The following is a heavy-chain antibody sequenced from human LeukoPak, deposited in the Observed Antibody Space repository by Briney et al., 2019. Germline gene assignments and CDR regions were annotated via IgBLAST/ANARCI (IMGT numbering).Heavy chain of an antibody. CDR3: ARGTFLAVADHWWFDP. V-gene: IGHV4-34*01. Sequence: SETLSLTCAVYGGSFSGYYWSWIRQPPGKGLEWIGEINHSGSTNYNPSLKSRVTISVDTSKNQFSLKLSSVTAADTAVYYCARGTFLAVADHWWFDPWGQGTLVTVSS. CDR2: INHSGST. J-gene: IGHJ5*02. D-gene: IGHD6-19*01. CDR1: GGSFSGYY.